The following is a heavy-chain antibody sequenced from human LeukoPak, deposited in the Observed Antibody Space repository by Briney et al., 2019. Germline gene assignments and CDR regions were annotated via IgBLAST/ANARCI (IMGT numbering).Heavy chain of an antibody. Sequence: GGSLRLSCAASGFTFSSYGMHWVRQAPGKGLEWVAGISYDGSNKYYADSVKGRFTISRDNSKNTLYLQMNSLRAEDTAVYYCAKLLGYCSGGSCYPSAFDIWGQGTMVTVSS. CDR1: GFTFSSYG. CDR3: AKLLGYCSGGSCYPSAFDI. CDR2: ISYDGSNK. V-gene: IGHV3-30*18. J-gene: IGHJ3*02. D-gene: IGHD2-15*01.